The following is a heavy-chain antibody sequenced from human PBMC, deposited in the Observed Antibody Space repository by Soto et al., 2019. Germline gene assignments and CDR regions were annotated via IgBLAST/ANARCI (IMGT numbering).Heavy chain of an antibody. J-gene: IGHJ4*03. CDR2: IYPGDSDI. CDR3: ARFRAPRRQLISMSFHL. D-gene: IGHD6-13*01. V-gene: IGHV5-51*01. Sequence: GESLKISCRGSGYIFINYWVGWVRQTPGRGLEWMGMIYPGDSDIRYNPSFRGRVTISADKSITSAFVQWGSLKASDSAIYYCARFRAPRRQLISMSFHLWGLGTLVTVSS. CDR1: GYIFINYW.